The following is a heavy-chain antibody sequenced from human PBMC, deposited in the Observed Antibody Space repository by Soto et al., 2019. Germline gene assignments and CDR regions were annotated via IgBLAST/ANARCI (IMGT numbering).Heavy chain of an antibody. CDR1: GFTFSSYA. V-gene: IGHV3-23*01. D-gene: IGHD2-2*01. CDR3: AKGVVVVPAADYGMDV. J-gene: IGHJ6*02. Sequence: HPGGSLRLSCAASGFTFSSYAMSWVRQAPGKGLEWVSAISGSGGSTYYADSVKGRFTISRDNSKNTLYLQMNSLRAEDTAVYYCAKGVVVVPAADYGMDVWGQGTTVTVSS. CDR2: ISGSGGST.